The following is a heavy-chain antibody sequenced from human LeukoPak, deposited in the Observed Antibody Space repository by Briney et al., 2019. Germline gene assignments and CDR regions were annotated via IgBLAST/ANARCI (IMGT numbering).Heavy chain of an antibody. V-gene: IGHV1-18*01. CDR3: ARDIPHYYDSSGSLYYYYYYGMDV. CDR1: GYTFTSYG. D-gene: IGHD3-22*01. Sequence: GASVKVSCKASGYTFTSYGISWVRQAPGQGLEWMGWISAYNGNTNYAQKLQGRVTMTTDTSTSTAYMELRSLRSDDTAVYYCARDIPHYYDSSGSLYYYYYYGMDVWGQGTTVTVSS. J-gene: IGHJ6*02. CDR2: ISAYNGNT.